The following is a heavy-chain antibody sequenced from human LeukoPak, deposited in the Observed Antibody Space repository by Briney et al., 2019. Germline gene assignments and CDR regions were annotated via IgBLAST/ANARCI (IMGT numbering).Heavy chain of an antibody. Sequence: PGGSLRLSCAASGFTVSSNYMSWVRQAPGRGLEWVSVIYSGGSTYYADSVKGRFTISRDNSKNTLFLQTNSLRAGDTAVYYCARGTVTMVDYWGQGTLVTVSS. CDR1: GFTVSSNY. D-gene: IGHD3-10*01. J-gene: IGHJ4*02. CDR3: ARGTVTMVDY. V-gene: IGHV3-66*01. CDR2: IYSGGST.